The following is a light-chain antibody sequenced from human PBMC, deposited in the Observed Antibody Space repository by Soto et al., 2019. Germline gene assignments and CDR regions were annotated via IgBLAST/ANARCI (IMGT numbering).Light chain of an antibody. CDR1: SSDVGNYNL. CDR2: EVS. CDR3: CSYASSTSVI. Sequence: QSVLTQPASVSGSPGQSITISCTGTSSDVGNYNLVSWYQQHPGKAPEFIIYEVSKRPSGVSNRFSGSKSGNTASLTISGLQAEDEADYYCCSYASSTSVIFGGGTKLTVL. V-gene: IGLV2-23*02. J-gene: IGLJ2*01.